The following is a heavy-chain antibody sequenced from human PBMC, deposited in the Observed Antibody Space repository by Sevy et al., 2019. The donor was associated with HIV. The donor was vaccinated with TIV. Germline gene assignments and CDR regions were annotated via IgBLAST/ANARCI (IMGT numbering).Heavy chain of an antibody. V-gene: IGHV3-23*01. CDR1: GFTFSSYA. CDR2: FSFGCGKI. Sequence: GGSLRLSCAASGFTFSSYAMSWVRQPPGKGLEWVATFSFGCGKINYADSVKGRFTISRDNSKNTLFLQMNRLRAEDXXXXXXXXXXXSRPHDYWGQGTLVTVSS. D-gene: IGHD2-2*01. CDR3: XXXXXSRPHDY. J-gene: IGHJ4*02.